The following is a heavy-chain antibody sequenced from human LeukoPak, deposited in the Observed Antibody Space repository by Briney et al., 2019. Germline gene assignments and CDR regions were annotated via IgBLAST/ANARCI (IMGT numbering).Heavy chain of an antibody. J-gene: IGHJ4*02. CDR3: AVGAKGNDY. V-gene: IGHV3-48*03. CDR2: ISSSGSTM. Sequence: PGGSLRLSCAASGFTFSSYEMNWVRQAPGKGLEWVSYISSSGSTMYYADSVKGRFTISRDNAKNSLYLQMNSLRAEDTAVYYCAVGAKGNDYWGQGTLVTVST. CDR1: GFTFSSYE. D-gene: IGHD1-26*01.